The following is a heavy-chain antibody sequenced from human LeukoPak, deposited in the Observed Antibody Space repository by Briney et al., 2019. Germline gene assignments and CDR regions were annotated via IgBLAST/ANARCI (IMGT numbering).Heavy chain of an antibody. CDR3: SRVAYCSSTNCYASLFSYYYYMDV. V-gene: IGHV1-8*01. J-gene: IGHJ6*03. D-gene: IGHD2-2*01. CDR2: MNPNSGNT. Sequence: AAVTVSCMASGYSFTSYDINWVRPAAGQGLDWMGWMNPNSGNTDYAQKLQGRSTITSNTSISTVYIELSSLGCDGTAGYYRSRVAYCSSTNCYASLFSYYYYMDVWGKGTTVTVSS. CDR1: GYSFTSYD.